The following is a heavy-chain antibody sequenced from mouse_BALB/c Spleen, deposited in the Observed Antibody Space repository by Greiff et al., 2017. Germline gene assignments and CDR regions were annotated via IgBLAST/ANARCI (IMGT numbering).Heavy chain of an antibody. CDR3: ASPQNCAVVAHWYFDV. V-gene: IGHV5-12-1*01. J-gene: IGHJ1*01. Sequence: EVQRVESGGGLVKPGGSLKLSCAASGFAFSSYDMSWVRQTPEKRLEWVAYISSGGGSTYYPDTVKGRFTISRDNAKNTLYLQMSSLQSEDTAMYYCASPQNCAVVAHWYFDVWGAGTTVTVSA. CDR1: GFAFSSYD. CDR2: ISSGGGST. D-gene: IGHD1-1*01.